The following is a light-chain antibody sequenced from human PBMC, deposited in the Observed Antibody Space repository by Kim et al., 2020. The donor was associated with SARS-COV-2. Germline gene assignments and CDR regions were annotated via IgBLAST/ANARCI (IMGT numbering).Light chain of an antibody. CDR2: ASS. Sequence: EIVLTQSPGTLSLSPGDRATLSCRASQSLSSNRAGHVIASSYLAWYQQKPGRAPRVLIYASSSRATGIPDRFSGSGSGTDFTLTISRVDPEDSALYFCQQYKTSPRTFGQGTKLEI. V-gene: IGKV3-20*01. J-gene: IGKJ2*01. CDR3: QQYKTSPRT. CDR1: QSLSSNRAGHVIASSY.